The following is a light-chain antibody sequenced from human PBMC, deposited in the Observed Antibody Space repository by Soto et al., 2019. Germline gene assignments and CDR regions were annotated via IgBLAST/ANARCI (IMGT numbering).Light chain of an antibody. J-gene: IGLJ1*01. CDR1: KLGDKY. V-gene: IGLV3-1*01. Sequence: SYELTQPPSVSVSPGQTASITCSGDKLGDKYACWYQQKPGQSPVLVIYQDSKRPSGIPERFSGSNSGNTATLTISGTQALDEADYYCQAWDSSTCVFGTGTKLTV. CDR3: QAWDSSTCV. CDR2: QDS.